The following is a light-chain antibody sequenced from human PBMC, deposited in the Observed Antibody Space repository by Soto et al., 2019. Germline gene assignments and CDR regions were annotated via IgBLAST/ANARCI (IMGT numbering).Light chain of an antibody. V-gene: IGKV3-20*01. CDR2: GAS. Sequence: EIVLTQSPGTLSLSPGERATLSCRASQTVGNNYLDWYQQKPGQASRLLIYGASSRATVIPDRFSGRVSGTDFTVTISRLEPEDFAVYYCRLSCTSPRTFGRCTRVEFK. CDR3: RLSCTSPRT. CDR1: QTVGNNY. J-gene: IGKJ1*01.